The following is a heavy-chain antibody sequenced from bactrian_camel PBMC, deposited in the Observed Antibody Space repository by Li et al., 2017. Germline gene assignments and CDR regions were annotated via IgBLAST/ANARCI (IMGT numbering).Heavy chain of an antibody. J-gene: IGHJ6*01. Sequence: VQLVESGGGSVQAGGSLKLSCAASRYAFSVCEMGWYRQAPGKERELVSFISRLGATTHADSVKDRFTISRDNAKNTLYLRMNNLKTEDTAVYYCAACNLLRGTAGYWGQGTQVTVS. CDR1: RYAFSVCE. CDR3: AACNLLRGTAGY. V-gene: IGHV3S53*01. CDR2: ISRLGAT. D-gene: IGHD2*01.